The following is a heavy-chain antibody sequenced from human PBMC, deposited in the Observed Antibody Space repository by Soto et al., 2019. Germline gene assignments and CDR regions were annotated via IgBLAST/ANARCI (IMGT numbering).Heavy chain of an antibody. CDR3: ARTSNPQWLVPLTIDY. CDR2: INPNSGGT. CDR1: GYTFTGYY. Sequence: ASVKVSCKASGYTFTGYYMHWVRQAPGQGLEWMGWINPNSGGTNYAQKFQGRVTMTRDTSISTAYMELSRLRSDDTAVYYCARTSNPQWLVPLTIDYWGQGTLVTVSS. V-gene: IGHV1-2*02. D-gene: IGHD6-19*01. J-gene: IGHJ4*02.